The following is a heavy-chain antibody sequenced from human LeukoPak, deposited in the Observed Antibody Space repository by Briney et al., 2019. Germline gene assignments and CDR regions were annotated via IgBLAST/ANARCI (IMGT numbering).Heavy chain of an antibody. V-gene: IGHV3-23*01. CDR2: ISGSGGST. CDR1: GFTFSSYA. J-gene: IGHJ4*02. Sequence: PGGSLRLSCAASGFTFSSYAISWVRQAPGKGLEWVSGISGSGGSTYYADSVKGRFTISRDNSKSTLYLQVNSLRAEDTAVYYCAKDLDDSGIDPVFDYWGQGTLVTVSS. D-gene: IGHD3-10*01. CDR3: AKDLDDSGIDPVFDY.